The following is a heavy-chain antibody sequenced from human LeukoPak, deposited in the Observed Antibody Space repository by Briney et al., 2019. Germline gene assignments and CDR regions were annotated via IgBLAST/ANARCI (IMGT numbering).Heavy chain of an antibody. Sequence: ASVKVSCKASGYTFTSYAMHWVRQAPGQRLEWMGWINAGNGNTKYSQKFQGRVTITRDTSASTAYMELSSLRSEDTAVYYCARFALVGATDAFDIWGQGTMVTVSS. V-gene: IGHV1-3*01. J-gene: IGHJ3*02. CDR2: INAGNGNT. CDR1: GYTFTSYA. CDR3: ARFALVGATDAFDI. D-gene: IGHD1-26*01.